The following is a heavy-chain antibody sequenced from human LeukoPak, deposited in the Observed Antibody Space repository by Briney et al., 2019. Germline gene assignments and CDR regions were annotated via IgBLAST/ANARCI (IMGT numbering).Heavy chain of an antibody. CDR1: GYTFTSYG. V-gene: IGHV1-18*01. J-gene: IGHJ5*02. CDR2: ISAYNGNT. CDR3: ARVVDTAMVTGWFDP. D-gene: IGHD5-18*01. Sequence: ASVKVSCKASGYTFTSYGISWVRQAPGQGLEWMGWISAYNGNTNYAQKLQGRVTMTTDISTSTAYMELRSLRSDDTAVYYCARVVDTAMVTGWFDPWGQGTLVTVSS.